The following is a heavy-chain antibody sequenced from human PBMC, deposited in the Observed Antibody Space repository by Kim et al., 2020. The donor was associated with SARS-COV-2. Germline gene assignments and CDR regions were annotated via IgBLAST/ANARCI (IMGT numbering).Heavy chain of an antibody. CDR3: ARSPSGWPPDY. D-gene: IGHD3-10*01. Sequence: TNYTPSLKSRVTISVDTSKNQFSLKLSSVTAADTAVYYCARSPSGWPPDYWGQGTLVTVSS. V-gene: IGHV4-34*01. CDR2: T. J-gene: IGHJ4*02.